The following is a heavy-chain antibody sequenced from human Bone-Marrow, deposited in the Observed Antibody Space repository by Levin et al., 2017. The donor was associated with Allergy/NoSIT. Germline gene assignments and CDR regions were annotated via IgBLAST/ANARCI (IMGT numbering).Heavy chain of an antibody. D-gene: IGHD1/OR15-1a*01. V-gene: IGHV4-31*03. J-gene: IGHJ6*02. CDR1: GGSISSGGYY. CDR2: IYYSGST. Sequence: SETLSLTCTVSGGSISSGGYYWSWIRQHPGKGLEWIGYIYYSGSTYYNPSLKSRVTISVDTSKNQFSLKLSSVTAADTAVYYCAREHQTGTATYYYYYGMDVWGQGTTVTVSS. CDR3: AREHQTGTATYYYYYGMDV.